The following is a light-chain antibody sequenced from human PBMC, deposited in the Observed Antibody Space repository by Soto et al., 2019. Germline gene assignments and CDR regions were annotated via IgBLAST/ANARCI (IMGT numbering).Light chain of an antibody. J-gene: IGKJ5*01. CDR1: QSISSSF. Sequence: IVWTKSPGPLSLSPGGIAILSCTASQSISSSFLAWYQQKPGQAPRLLFYGASSRATGVPDTFSGSGSGTDFTLTISRLEPEDFAVYYCQQDDRSQGTFGQGARLEIK. CDR3: QQDDRSQGT. V-gene: IGKV3-20*01. CDR2: GAS.